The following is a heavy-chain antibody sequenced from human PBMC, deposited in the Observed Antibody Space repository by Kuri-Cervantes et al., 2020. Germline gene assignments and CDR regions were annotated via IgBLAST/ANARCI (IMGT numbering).Heavy chain of an antibody. CDR1: GGSISSSSYY. CDR3: ARHRLEWGSGSRYYYGMDV. Sequence: SETLSLTCTVSGGSISSSSYYWGWIRQPPGKGLEWIGSIYYSGSTYYNPSLKSRVTISVGTSKNQFSLKLSSVTAADTAVYYCARHRLEWGSGSRYYYGMDVWGQGTTVTVSS. CDR2: IYYSGST. D-gene: IGHD3-10*01. J-gene: IGHJ6*02. V-gene: IGHV4-39*01.